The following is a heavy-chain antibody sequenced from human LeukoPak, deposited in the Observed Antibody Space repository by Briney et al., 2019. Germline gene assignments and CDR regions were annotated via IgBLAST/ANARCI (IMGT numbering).Heavy chain of an antibody. CDR3: ARVGYRYVINDWSRTGLGAYPTKYYYHMDV. CDR1: GGSFSDYY. D-gene: IGHD5-18*01. CDR2: INPRGST. Sequence: SETLSLTSAVYGGSFSDYYWSWIRQPPGKGLEWIGEINPRGSTNYSPSLKSRVTISVDTSKKQFSLKLSSVAAADTAVYFCARVGYRYVINDWSRTGLGAYPTKYYYHMDVWDKGTTVTVSS. J-gene: IGHJ6*03. V-gene: IGHV4-34*01.